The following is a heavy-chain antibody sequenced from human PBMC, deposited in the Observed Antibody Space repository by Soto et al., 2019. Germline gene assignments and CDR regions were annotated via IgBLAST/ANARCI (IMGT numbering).Heavy chain of an antibody. J-gene: IGHJ1*01. CDR3: TTGSGWLTDN. V-gene: IGHV4-59*08. Sequence: QVQLQESGPGLVKPSETLSLTCSASGGSTSNYYWNWIRQPPGKGLEWIGNTHYTETNNYTPSLMRRVTISIDTPNNQCSLKMNSVTAADTAVYYCTTGSGWLTDNWGRGTLVTVSS. CDR2: THYTETN. CDR1: GGSTSNYY. D-gene: IGHD6-19*01.